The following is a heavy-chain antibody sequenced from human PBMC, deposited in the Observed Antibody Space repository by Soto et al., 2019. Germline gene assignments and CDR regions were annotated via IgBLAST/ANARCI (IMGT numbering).Heavy chain of an antibody. CDR1: GFTFSRHA. Sequence: EVQLLESGGGLVQPGGSLRISCTASGFTFSRHAMTWVRQAPGKGLEWVSGLSDSGGSIYYADSVKGRFTISRDNSMNTLYLQMNTLRAEDTAIHYCAKVSSSWYAGFFDLWGQGTLVTVSS. D-gene: IGHD6-13*01. CDR3: AKVSSSWYAGFFDL. J-gene: IGHJ4*02. V-gene: IGHV3-23*01. CDR2: LSDSGGSI.